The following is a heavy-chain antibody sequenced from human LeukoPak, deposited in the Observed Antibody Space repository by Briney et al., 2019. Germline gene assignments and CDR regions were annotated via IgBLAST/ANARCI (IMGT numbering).Heavy chain of an antibody. V-gene: IGHV4-39*01. CDR3: ARHRGYYGSGSKVDY. J-gene: IGHJ4*02. Sequence: SETLPLTCTVSGGSISSSNHYWGCIRPPPGQGLEWIGSIYYSGSTYYNPSLKSRVTISVDTSKNQFSLKLSSVTAADTAVYYCARHRGYYGSGSKVDYWGQGTLVTVSS. CDR1: GGSISSSNHY. D-gene: IGHD3-10*01. CDR2: IYYSGST.